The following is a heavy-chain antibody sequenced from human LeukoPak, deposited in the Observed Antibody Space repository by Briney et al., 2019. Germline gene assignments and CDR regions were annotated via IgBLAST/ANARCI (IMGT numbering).Heavy chain of an antibody. D-gene: IGHD4-11*01. CDR1: GGSISSDNYY. Sequence: PSETLSLACTVSGGSISSDNYYWSWIRQPPGKGLEWIGYNLYSGNTYYNPSLKSRVTISLDTYKQQFSLTLSYVTAADTAVYFCARDHYSQRIFDYWGQGILVTVSS. J-gene: IGHJ4*02. V-gene: IGHV4-30-4*01. CDR3: ARDHYSQRIFDY. CDR2: NLYSGNT.